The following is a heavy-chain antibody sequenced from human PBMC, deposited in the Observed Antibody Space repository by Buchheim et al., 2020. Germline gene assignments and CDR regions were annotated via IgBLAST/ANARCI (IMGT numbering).Heavy chain of an antibody. J-gene: IGHJ4*02. Sequence: LLVESGGDLVQPGGSLRLSCAASTFTFSNHAMTWVRQAPGKGLEWVASIDISGANTYYADSVRGRFSISRDNSKNTLYLQLTSLRPDDTALYYCAQELRPNDSWGTGTL. CDR1: TFTFSNHA. V-gene: IGHV3-23*04. CDR3: AQELRPNDS. CDR2: IDISGANT.